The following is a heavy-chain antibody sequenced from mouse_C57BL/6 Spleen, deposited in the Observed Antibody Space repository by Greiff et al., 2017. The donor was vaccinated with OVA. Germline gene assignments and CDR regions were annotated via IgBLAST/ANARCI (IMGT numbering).Heavy chain of an antibody. CDR1: GYAFSSYW. V-gene: IGHV1-80*01. Sequence: VKLQQSGAELVKPGASVKISCKASGYAFSSYWMNWVKQRPGKGLEWIGQIYPGDGDTNYNGKFKGKATLTADKSSSTAYMQLSSLTSEDSAVYFCARSGDGYDDYAMDYWGQGTSVTVSS. D-gene: IGHD2-2*01. J-gene: IGHJ4*01. CDR2: IYPGDGDT. CDR3: ARSGDGYDDYAMDY.